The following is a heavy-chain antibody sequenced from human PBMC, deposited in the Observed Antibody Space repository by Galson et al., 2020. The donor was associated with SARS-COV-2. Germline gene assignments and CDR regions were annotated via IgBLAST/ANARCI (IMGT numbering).Heavy chain of an antibody. V-gene: IGHV3-30*04. J-gene: IGHJ4*02. CDR1: GFDFSDFA. D-gene: IGHD2-21*02. CDR3: ARDLYNPVAVAAGGGFDC. Sequence: GGSLRLTCEASGFDFSDFAMNWVRQAPGKGLEWGAIISNDGRHKHFAASVRGRFTVSRDNSKNTVFLQMNSLGLEDTALYYCARDLYNPVAVAAGGGFDCWGQGTLVTVS. CDR2: ISNDGRHK.